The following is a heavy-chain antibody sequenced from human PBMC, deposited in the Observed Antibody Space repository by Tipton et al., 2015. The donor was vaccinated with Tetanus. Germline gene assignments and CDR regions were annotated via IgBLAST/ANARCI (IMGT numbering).Heavy chain of an antibody. D-gene: IGHD5-18*01. Sequence: GSLRLSCATSGFTFSSFGMSWVRQLPGKGLEWVSSISRSGDYKYYADSVRGRFTVSRDNAKNSLYLQMDSLRVEDTALYYCARPSRSNTYEEDYWGQGTLVTVSS. V-gene: IGHV3-21*01. CDR3: ARPSRSNTYEEDY. CDR2: ISRSGDYK. CDR1: GFTFSSFG. J-gene: IGHJ4*02.